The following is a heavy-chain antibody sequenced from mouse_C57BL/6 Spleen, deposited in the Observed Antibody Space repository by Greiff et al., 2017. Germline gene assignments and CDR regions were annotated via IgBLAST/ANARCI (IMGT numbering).Heavy chain of an antibody. Sequence: VKLVESGPGLVQPSQSLSITCTVSGFSLTSYGVHWVRQSPGKGLEWLGVIWSGGSTDYNAAFISRLSISKDNSKSQVFFKMNSLQADDTAIYYCATSITSSWYFDVWGTGTTVTVSS. CDR3: ATSITSSWYFDV. CDR1: GFSLTSYG. D-gene: IGHD1-1*01. CDR2: IWSGGST. J-gene: IGHJ1*03. V-gene: IGHV2-2*01.